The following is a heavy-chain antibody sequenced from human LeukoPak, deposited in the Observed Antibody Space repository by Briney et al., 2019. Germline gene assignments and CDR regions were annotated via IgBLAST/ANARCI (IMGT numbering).Heavy chain of an antibody. Sequence: GGSLRLSCVASGFTFSSYAMSWVRQAPGKGLEWVSAISGGGASTYYADSVTGRLTISRDKHKNTLYLQMNSLRAEDTAVYYCAKGQGTYDSSGYFEYYCYYWGQGTLVTVSS. J-gene: IGHJ4*02. D-gene: IGHD3-22*01. CDR3: AKGQGTYDSSGYFEYYCYY. CDR1: GFTFSSYA. V-gene: IGHV3-23*01. CDR2: ISGGGAST.